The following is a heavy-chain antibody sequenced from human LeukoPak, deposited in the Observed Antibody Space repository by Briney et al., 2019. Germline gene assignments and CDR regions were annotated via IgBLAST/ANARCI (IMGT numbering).Heavy chain of an antibody. J-gene: IGHJ4*02. CDR3: ARGFPPAH. Sequence: PGGSLRLSCAASGFTFSSYWMSWVRQAPGKGLEWVANIKQDGSEKYYVDSVKGRFTISRDSSKNTLYLQMQSLRAEDTAVYYCARGFPPAHWGQGTLVTVSS. V-gene: IGHV3-7*03. CDR2: IKQDGSEK. CDR1: GFTFSSYW. D-gene: IGHD3-10*01.